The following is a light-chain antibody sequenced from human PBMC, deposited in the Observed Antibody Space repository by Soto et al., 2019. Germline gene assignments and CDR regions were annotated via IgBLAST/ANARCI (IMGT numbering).Light chain of an antibody. CDR1: QSINTW. CDR3: QQYKTYYRT. CDR2: DGS. V-gene: IGKV1-5*03. Sequence: DIKMTQSPSTLSASVGDRITITCRASQSINTWLAWYQQKPGEAPKLLIYDGSTLERGVPSRFSGSGSGTEFTLTISRLQPDDFGTFYCQQYKTYYRTFGQGTTVEV. J-gene: IGKJ1*01.